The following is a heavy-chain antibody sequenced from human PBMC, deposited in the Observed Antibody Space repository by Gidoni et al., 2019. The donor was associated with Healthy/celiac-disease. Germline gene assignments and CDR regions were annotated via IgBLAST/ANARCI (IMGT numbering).Heavy chain of an antibody. J-gene: IGHJ4*02. CDR3: ARDLMITFGGVIAVDY. V-gene: IGHV3-21*01. D-gene: IGHD3-16*02. CDR1: GFPFSSYS. CDR2: ISSSSSYI. Sequence: VQLVESGGGLVKPGGSLRLSCAASGFPFSSYSMNWVRQAPGKGLEWVSSISSSSSYIYYADSVKGRFTISRDNAKNSLYLQMNSLRAEDTAVYYCARDLMITFGGVIAVDYWGQGTLVTVSS.